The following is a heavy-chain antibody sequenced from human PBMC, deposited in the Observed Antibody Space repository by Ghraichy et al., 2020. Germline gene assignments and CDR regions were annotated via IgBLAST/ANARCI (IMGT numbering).Heavy chain of an antibody. J-gene: IGHJ5*02. CDR1: GFTFSRDW. CDR2: INGDGSSR. V-gene: IGHV3-74*01. D-gene: IGHD1-7*01. CDR3: ARTGGTNNLS. Sequence: GGSLRLSCAASGFTFSRDWMHWVRQAPGKGLVWVSRINGDGSSRSYADSVKGRFTISRDNAKNILYLQMNSLSAEDTAVYYCARTGGTNNLSWGQGTMVTVSS.